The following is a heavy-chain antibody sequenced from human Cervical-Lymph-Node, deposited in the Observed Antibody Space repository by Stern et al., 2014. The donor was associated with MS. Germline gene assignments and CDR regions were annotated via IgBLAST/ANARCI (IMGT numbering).Heavy chain of an antibody. Sequence: EVQLVQSGGGLVKPGGSLRLSCAASGFSFSTYSMDWVRQAPGKGLEWVSSISSGSSYLYYADSLKGRFTISRDDAKNSLYLQMNSLRAEDTAVYYCARSRDGYNYIDYWGLGTLVTVSS. J-gene: IGHJ4*02. CDR1: GFSFSTYS. V-gene: IGHV3-21*01. CDR3: ARSRDGYNYIDY. CDR2: ISSGSSYL. D-gene: IGHD5-24*01.